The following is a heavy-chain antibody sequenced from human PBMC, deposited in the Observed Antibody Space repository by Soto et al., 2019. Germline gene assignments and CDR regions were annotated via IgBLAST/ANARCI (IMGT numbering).Heavy chain of an antibody. CDR3: ARDPSDYYVDTAILLAY. CDR1: GFTFSSYW. V-gene: IGHV3-7*05. CDR2: IKQDGSEK. J-gene: IGHJ4*02. D-gene: IGHD5-18*01. Sequence: PGGSLRLSCAASGFTFSSYWMSWVRQAPGKGLEWVANIKQDGSEKYYVDSVKGRFTISRDNAKNSLYLQMNSLRAEDTAVYYCARDPSDYYVDTAILLAYWGQGTLVTVSS.